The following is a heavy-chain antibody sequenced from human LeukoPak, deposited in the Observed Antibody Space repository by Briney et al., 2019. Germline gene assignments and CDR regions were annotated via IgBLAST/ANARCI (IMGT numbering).Heavy chain of an antibody. CDR2: INPSGGST. Sequence: ASVKVSCKASGYTFTGYYMHWVRQAPGQGLEWMGIINPSGGSTSYAQKFQGRVTMTRDTSTSTVYMELSSLRSEDTAVYYCARDIGGHYYDSSGYYDPWGQGTLVTVSS. J-gene: IGHJ5*02. D-gene: IGHD3-22*01. V-gene: IGHV1-46*01. CDR3: ARDIGGHYYDSSGYYDP. CDR1: GYTFTGYY.